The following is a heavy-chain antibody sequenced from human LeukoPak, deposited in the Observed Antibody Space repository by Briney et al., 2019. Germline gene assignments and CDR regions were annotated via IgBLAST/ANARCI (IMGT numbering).Heavy chain of an antibody. D-gene: IGHD3-10*01. CDR3: ARDNYYGSGIYYYYYYYMDV. Sequence: GGSLRLSCEASGFNFNTYSMAWVRQAPGKGLEWVSIISRASESIFYADSVKGRFTISRDNAKNSLYLQMNSLRAEDTAVYYCARDNYYGSGIYYYYYYYMDVWGKGTTVTISS. CDR1: GFNFNTYS. CDR2: ISRASESI. J-gene: IGHJ6*03. V-gene: IGHV3-21*01.